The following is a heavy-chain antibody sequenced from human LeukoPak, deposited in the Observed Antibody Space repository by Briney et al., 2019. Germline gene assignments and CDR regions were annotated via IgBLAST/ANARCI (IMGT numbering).Heavy chain of an antibody. CDR2: IKQDGSEK. J-gene: IGHJ4*02. Sequence: GGSLRPSCAASGFTFSSYWMSWVRQAPGKGLEWVANIKQDGSEKYFVDSVKGRFTISRDNAKNSLYLQMNSLRAEDTAVYYCAREYLDLLWFGELLPPAFDHWGQGTLVTVSS. CDR3: AREYLDLLWFGELLPPAFDH. V-gene: IGHV3-7*03. D-gene: IGHD3-10*01. CDR1: GFTFSSYW.